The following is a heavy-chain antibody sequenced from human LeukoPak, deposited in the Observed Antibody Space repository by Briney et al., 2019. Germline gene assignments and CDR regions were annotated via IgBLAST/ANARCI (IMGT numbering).Heavy chain of an antibody. CDR1: GGSISGYS. V-gene: IGHV4-4*09. D-gene: IGHD2-15*01. Sequence: PSETLLLTCSVSGGSISGYSWSWIRQPPGKGLEWIANIYSSGSTNYNPSLKSRVAMSLYTSENQFSLNLGSVTAADTAIYFCARVVSPQVSPTSYYFYYDMDVKGKGTTVTISS. CDR3: ARVVSPQVSPTSYYFYYDMDV. CDR2: IYSSGST. J-gene: IGHJ6*03.